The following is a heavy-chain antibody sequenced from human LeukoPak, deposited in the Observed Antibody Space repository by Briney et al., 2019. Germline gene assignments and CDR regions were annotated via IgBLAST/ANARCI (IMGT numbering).Heavy chain of an antibody. CDR2: INPNSGGT. V-gene: IGHV1-2*02. CDR3: ARGQRYYYDSSGYYSGVDY. CDR1: GYTFTGYY. D-gene: IGHD3-22*01. Sequence: ASVKVSCKASGYTFTGYYMHWVRQAPGQGLEWMGWINPNSGGTNYAQKFQGRVTMTRDTSISTAYMELNRLRSDDTAVYYCARGQRYYYDSSGYYSGVDYWGQGTLVTVSS. J-gene: IGHJ4*02.